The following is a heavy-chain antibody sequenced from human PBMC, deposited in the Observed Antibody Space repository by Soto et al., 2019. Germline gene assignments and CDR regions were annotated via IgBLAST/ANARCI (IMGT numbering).Heavy chain of an antibody. CDR2: ISGYNGDT. CDR1: GYTFTRYG. D-gene: IGHD5-18*01. Sequence: ASVKVSCKASGYTFTRYGISWVRQAPGQGLEWMGWISGYNGDTNYAQKFQGRVSMTIDTSTTTAYMELRSLRAEDTAVYYCARDLEQLWPHYYYYGMDVWGQGTTVTVSS. CDR3: ARDLEQLWPHYYYYGMDV. V-gene: IGHV1-18*01. J-gene: IGHJ6*02.